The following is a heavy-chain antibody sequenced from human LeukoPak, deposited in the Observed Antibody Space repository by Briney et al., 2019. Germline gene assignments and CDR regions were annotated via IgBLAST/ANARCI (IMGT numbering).Heavy chain of an antibody. Sequence: GESLKISCKGSGYSFTSYWIGWVRQLHGKGLEWMGIIYPGGSDTRYSPSFQGQVTTSADKSISTAYLQWSTLKPSDPAMYYCARADSSSRDAFDIWGQGTMVTVSS. CDR2: IYPGGSDT. CDR1: GYSFTSYW. V-gene: IGHV5-51*01. D-gene: IGHD6-13*01. J-gene: IGHJ3*02. CDR3: ARADSSSRDAFDI.